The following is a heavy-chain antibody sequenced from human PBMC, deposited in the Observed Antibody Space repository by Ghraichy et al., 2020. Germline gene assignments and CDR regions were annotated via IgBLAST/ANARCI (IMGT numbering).Heavy chain of an antibody. CDR1: GFSVSGDY. CDR2: IYSGGNT. V-gene: IGHV3-66*02. CDR3: AKVTIFGVVTPPYYFYGMDF. J-gene: IGHJ6*02. Sequence: GGSLRLSCAVSGFSVSGDYMSWVRQAPGKGLEWVSLIYSGGNTTYADSVKGRFIISRDTSKNTLYLQMDSLKNEDTAVYFCAKVTIFGVVTPPYYFYGMDFWGQGKTVTVSS. D-gene: IGHD3-3*01.